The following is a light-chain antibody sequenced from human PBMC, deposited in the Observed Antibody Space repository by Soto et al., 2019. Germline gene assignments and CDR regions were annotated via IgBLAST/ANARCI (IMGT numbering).Light chain of an antibody. V-gene: IGLV2-23*02. CDR1: SSYVGSYNL. CDR2: EVT. Sequence: QSVLTQPASVSGSPGQSITISCTGTSSYVGSYNLVSWYQQHPGKAPKLMIYEVTKRPSGVSNRFSGSKSGNTASLTISGVQAEDEADYYCCSYCGSPRVGFGGGTTHTVL. CDR3: CSYCGSPRVG. J-gene: IGLJ2*01.